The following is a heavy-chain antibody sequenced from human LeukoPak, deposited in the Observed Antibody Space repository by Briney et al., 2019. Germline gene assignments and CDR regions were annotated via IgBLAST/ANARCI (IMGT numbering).Heavy chain of an antibody. CDR2: ISSRSNHI. CDR1: GFTFSSYS. Sequence: GGSLRLSCAASGFTFSSYSMNWVRQAPGKGLEWISSISSRSNHIYYADSMKGRFTISRDNAKNSLYLQMNSLRAEDTAVYYCARDKNSRYSYASGYLDHWGQGTLVTVSS. D-gene: IGHD5-18*01. CDR3: ARDKNSRYSYASGYLDH. V-gene: IGHV3-21*01. J-gene: IGHJ4*02.